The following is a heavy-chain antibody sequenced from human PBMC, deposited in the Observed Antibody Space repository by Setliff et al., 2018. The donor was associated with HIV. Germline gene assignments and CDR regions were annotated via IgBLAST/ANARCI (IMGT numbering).Heavy chain of an antibody. CDR2: IYTSGSS. V-gene: IGHV4-61*02. CDR3: ARLAGSGNSWGYFDY. Sequence: SETLSLTCTVSDGSISSGSYYWSWIRQPAGKGLEWIGRIYTSGSSNYNPSLKSRVTISVDTSKNQFSLKLSSVTAADTTVYYCARLAGSGNSWGYFDYWGQGSLVTVSS. CDR1: DGSISSGSYY. J-gene: IGHJ4*02. D-gene: IGHD1-26*01.